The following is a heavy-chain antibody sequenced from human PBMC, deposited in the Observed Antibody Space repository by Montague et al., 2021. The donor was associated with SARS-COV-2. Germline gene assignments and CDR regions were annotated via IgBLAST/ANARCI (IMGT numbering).Heavy chain of an antibody. D-gene: IGHD3-10*01. CDR1: GGSISNYY. Sequence: SETLSLTCTVSGGSISNYYCTWIRQRQGRGLEWVGYIYYSGSTDSSPSLKSRVTVSLDTSTNQFSLTVSSVTAAATAVYYCARGGGYYNYGLDFWGQGTTVTVSS. V-gene: IGHV4-59*12. CDR3: ARGGGYYNYGLDF. CDR2: IYYSGST. J-gene: IGHJ6*02.